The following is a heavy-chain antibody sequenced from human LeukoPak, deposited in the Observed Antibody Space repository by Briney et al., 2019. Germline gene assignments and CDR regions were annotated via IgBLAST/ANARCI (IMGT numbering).Heavy chain of an antibody. CDR3: ARVLSGYDSYYYYYYGMDV. Sequence: SETLSLTCSVCGGSIRSYYWSWIRQPPGKGLEWIGYIYYSGSTNYNPSLKSRVTISVDTSKNQFSLKLSSVTAAGTAVYYCARVLSGYDSYYYYYYGMDVWGQGTTVTVSS. J-gene: IGHJ6*02. V-gene: IGHV4-59*01. CDR1: GGSIRSYY. CDR2: IYYSGST. D-gene: IGHD5-12*01.